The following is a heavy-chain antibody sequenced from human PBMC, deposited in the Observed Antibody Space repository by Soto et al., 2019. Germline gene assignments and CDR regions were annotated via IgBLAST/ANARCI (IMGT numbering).Heavy chain of an antibody. CDR3: ARDLDYYDSTVGMDV. V-gene: IGHV4-31*03. CDR1: GGSITIGVYY. D-gene: IGHD3-22*01. Sequence: SETLSLTCTVSGGSITIGVYYWSWIRQHPGKGLEWIGYIYYSGSTYYNPSLKSRVTISVDTSKNQFSLKLSSVTAADTAVYYCARDLDYYDSTVGMDVWGQGTTVTVSS. J-gene: IGHJ6*02. CDR2: IYYSGST.